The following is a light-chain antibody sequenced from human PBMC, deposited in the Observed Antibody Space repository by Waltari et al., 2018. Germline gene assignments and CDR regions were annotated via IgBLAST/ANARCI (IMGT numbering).Light chain of an antibody. CDR1: TSNIGSNA. J-gene: IGLJ3*02. V-gene: IGLV1-44*01. CDR3: ATWDDNLKGL. CDR2: NDN. Sequence: QSLLTQPASASGTPGQRVTISCSGSTSNIGSNAVNWYQVVPGTAPKLLIYNDNQRPSGVPDRFSGSTSGTSASLAISGLQSDDEADYYCATWDDNLKGLFGGGTKLTVL.